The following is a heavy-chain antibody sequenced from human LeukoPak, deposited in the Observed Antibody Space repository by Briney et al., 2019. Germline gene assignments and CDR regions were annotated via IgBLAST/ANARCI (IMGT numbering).Heavy chain of an antibody. J-gene: IGHJ4*02. CDR2: INPSGGST. V-gene: IGHV1-46*01. Sequence: ASVKVSCKASGYTFTSYYMHWVRQAPGQGLEWMGIINPSGGSTSYAQKFQGRVTMTRDTSTSTVYMELSSLRPEDTAVYYCARVFAEYYDSSGYYLDYWGQGTLVTVSS. D-gene: IGHD3-22*01. CDR1: GYTFTSYY. CDR3: ARVFAEYYDSSGYYLDY.